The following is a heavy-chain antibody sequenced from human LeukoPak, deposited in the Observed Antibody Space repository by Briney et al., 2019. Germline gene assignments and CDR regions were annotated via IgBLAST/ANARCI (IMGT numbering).Heavy chain of an antibody. D-gene: IGHD3-22*01. CDR2: ISAYNGNT. V-gene: IGHV1-18*01. CDR3: ARDPRKTPYYHDSSGAVDY. J-gene: IGHJ4*02. CDR1: GYTFTSYG. Sequence: ASVKVSCKASGYTFTSYGISWVRQAPGQGLEWMGWISAYNGNTNYAQKLQGRVTMTTDTSTSTAYMELRSLRSDDTAVYYCARDPRKTPYYHDSSGAVDYWGQGTLVTVSS.